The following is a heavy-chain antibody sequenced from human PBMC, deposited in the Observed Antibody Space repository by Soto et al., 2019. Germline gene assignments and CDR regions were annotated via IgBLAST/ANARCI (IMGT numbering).Heavy chain of an antibody. CDR3: ARVCRPSFYSSSSYYYYYMDV. D-gene: IGHD6-6*01. J-gene: IGHJ6*03. CDR1: GGTFSSYT. V-gene: IGHV1-69*02. Sequence: SVKVSCKASGGTFSSYTIIWVRQAPGQGLEWMGRIIPILGIANYAQKFQGRVTITADKSTSTAYMELSSLRAEDTAVYYCARVCRPSFYSSSSYYYYYMDVWGKGTTVTVSS. CDR2: IIPILGIA.